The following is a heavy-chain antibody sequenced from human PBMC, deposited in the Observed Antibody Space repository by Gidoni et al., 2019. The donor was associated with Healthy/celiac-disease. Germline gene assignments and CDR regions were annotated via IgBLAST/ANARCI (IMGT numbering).Heavy chain of an antibody. J-gene: IGHJ6*02. CDR2: ISYDGSNK. V-gene: IGHV3-30*18. CDR3: AKDAAYSNYYYYYGMDV. CDR1: GFTFSSYG. Sequence: QVQLVESGGGVVQPGRSLRLSCAASGFTFSSYGMPWVRQAPGKGLEWVAVISYDGSNKYYADSVKGRFTISRDNSKNTLYLQMNSLRAEDTAVYYCAKDAAYSNYYYYYGMDVWGQGTTVTVSS. D-gene: IGHD4-4*01.